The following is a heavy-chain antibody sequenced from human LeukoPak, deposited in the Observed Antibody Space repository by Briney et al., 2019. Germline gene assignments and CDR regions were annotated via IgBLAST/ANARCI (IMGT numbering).Heavy chain of an antibody. D-gene: IGHD5-24*01. J-gene: IGHJ4*02. CDR2: IKSKTDGGTA. V-gene: IGHV3-15*07. CDR3: TSDMAR. Sequence: GGSLRLSCAASGFTFSSYGMHWVRQAPGKGLEWVGRIKSKTDGGTADYAAPVKGRFTISRDDSKNTLYLQMNSLKIEDTAMYYCTSDMARWGQGTLVTVSS. CDR1: GFTFSSYG.